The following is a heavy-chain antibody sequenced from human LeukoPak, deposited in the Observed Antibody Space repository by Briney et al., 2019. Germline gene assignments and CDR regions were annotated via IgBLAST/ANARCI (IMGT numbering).Heavy chain of an antibody. J-gene: IGHJ4*02. CDR1: GFTFSTNA. D-gene: IGHD1-26*01. Sequence: GGSLRLSCLTSGFTFSTNAMSWVRQAPGKGLEWISGISGSGASTYYADSVAGRFTISRNNSRNTLYLQMNSLRGDDTAVYYCAKDVGKWESLHFFDYWGQGTLVTVSS. CDR3: AKDVGKWESLHFFDY. V-gene: IGHV3-23*01. CDR2: ISGSGAST.